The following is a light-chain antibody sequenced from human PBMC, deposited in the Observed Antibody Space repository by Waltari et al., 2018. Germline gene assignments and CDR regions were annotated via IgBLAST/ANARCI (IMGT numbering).Light chain of an antibody. CDR3: QQRSNWNT. CDR2: NAS. CDR1: PSVDSS. V-gene: IGKV3-11*01. Sequence: ETVLTQSPVTLSLSPGEGATLSCKASPSVDSSLAWYQQKPGQAPRLLIYNASNRAAGIPARFSGSGSGTDFTLTISSLEPEDFAVYYCQQRSNWNTFGQGTKLEIK. J-gene: IGKJ2*01.